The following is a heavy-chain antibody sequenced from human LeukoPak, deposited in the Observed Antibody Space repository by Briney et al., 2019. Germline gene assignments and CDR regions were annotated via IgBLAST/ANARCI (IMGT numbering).Heavy chain of an antibody. J-gene: IGHJ5*02. CDR1: GGTFSSYA. CDR2: IIPIFGTA. CDR3: ARDLWYCSSTSCYKGRRSGSFDP. D-gene: IGHD2-2*02. Sequence: SVKVSCKASGGTFSSYAISWVRQAPGQGLEWMGGIIPIFGTANYAQKFQGRVTITADESTSTAYMELSSLRPEDTAVYYCARDLWYCSSTSCYKGRRSGSFDPWGQGTLVTVSS. V-gene: IGHV1-69*13.